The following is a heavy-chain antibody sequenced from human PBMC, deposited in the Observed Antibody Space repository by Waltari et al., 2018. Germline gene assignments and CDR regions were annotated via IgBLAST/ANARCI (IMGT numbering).Heavy chain of an antibody. D-gene: IGHD2-15*01. CDR2: IYYSGST. Sequence: QVQLQESGPGLVKPSQTLSLTCTVSGGSISSGGYYWSWIRQHPGKGLEWIGYIYYSGSTYYHPSLQSRVTISVDTSTTQFSLKLSSGTAAATAVYYCAVGYCIGGSCRFFDYWGQGTLVTVSS. CDR3: AVGYCIGGSCRFFDY. CDR1: GGSISSGGYY. J-gene: IGHJ4*02. V-gene: IGHV4-31*03.